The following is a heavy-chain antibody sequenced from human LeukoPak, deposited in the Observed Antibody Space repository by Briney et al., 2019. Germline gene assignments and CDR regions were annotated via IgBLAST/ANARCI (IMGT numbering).Heavy chain of an antibody. CDR2: ISAYNGNT. V-gene: IGHV1-18*01. Sequence: ASVKVSCKASGYTFTSYGISWVRQAPGQGLEWMGWISAYNGNTNYAQKLQGRVTMTEDTSTDTAYMELSSLRSEDTAVYYCATDLRFNYDFDYWGQGTLVTVSS. CDR1: GYTFTSYG. CDR3: ATDLRFNYDFDY. J-gene: IGHJ4*02. D-gene: IGHD4-11*01.